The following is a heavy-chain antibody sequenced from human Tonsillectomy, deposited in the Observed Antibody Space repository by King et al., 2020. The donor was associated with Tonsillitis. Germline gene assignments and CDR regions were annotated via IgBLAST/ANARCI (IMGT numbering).Heavy chain of an antibody. D-gene: IGHD6-19*01. CDR1: GASISSYY. J-gene: IGHJ4*02. CDR3: ARSTSSGWFYFDH. Sequence: QMQLQESGPGLVKPSETLSLSCTVSGASISSYYWSWIRQPAGKGLEWIGRLYTSGSTNYNHSLKSRVTMSVDTSKNQFSLNLSSVTAADTAVYYCARSTSSGWFYFDHWGQGTMVTVSS. CDR2: LYTSGST. V-gene: IGHV4-4*07.